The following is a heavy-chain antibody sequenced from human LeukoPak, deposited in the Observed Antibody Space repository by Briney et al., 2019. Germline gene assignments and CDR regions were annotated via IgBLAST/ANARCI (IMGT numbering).Heavy chain of an antibody. J-gene: IGHJ4*02. CDR1: GFTFSSYG. Sequence: PGRSLRLSCAASGFTFSSYGMHWVRQAPGKGLEWVAVIWYDGSNKYYADSVKGRFTISRDNSKNTLYLQMNSLRAEDTAVYYCAKDYSSSWYLKAINPITDYWGQGTLVTVSS. CDR2: IWYDGSNK. D-gene: IGHD6-13*01. V-gene: IGHV3-33*06. CDR3: AKDYSSSWYLKAINPITDY.